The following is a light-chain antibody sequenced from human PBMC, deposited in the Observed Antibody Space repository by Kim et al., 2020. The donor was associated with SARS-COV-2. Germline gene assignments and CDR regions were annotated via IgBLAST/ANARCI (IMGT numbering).Light chain of an antibody. CDR2: WAS. V-gene: IGKV4-1*01. CDR3: QHYVGTPQT. J-gene: IGKJ1*01. Sequence: DIVMTQSPDSLAVSLGERVTINCKSSQTILNRSKKKNSLAWYQQKPGQPPKLLIYWASTREFGVPDRFSGSGSGTDFTLTISSLQAEDVAVYYCQHYVGTPQTFGQGTKVEIK. CDR1: QTILNRSKKKNS.